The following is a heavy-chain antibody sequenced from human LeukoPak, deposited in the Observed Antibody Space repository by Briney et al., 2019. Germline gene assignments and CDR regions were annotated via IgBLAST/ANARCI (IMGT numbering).Heavy chain of an antibody. CDR2: IGSSGSPT. D-gene: IGHD3-22*01. J-gene: IGHJ6*02. Sequence: PGGSLRLSCAASRFAFSSYNMNWVRQAPGKGLEWISYIGSSGSPTHYADSVGGRFTISRDNAKNSLYLQMNSLRDEDTAVYFCARRPYSDTSGRLSDVWGQGTTVTVSS. CDR1: RFAFSSYN. V-gene: IGHV3-48*02. CDR3: ARRPYSDTSGRLSDV.